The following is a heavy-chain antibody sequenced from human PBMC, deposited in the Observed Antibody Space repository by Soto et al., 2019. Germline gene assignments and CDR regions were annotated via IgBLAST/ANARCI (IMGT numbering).Heavy chain of an antibody. Sequence: SETLSLTRTVSGGSISSYYWSWIRQPPGKGLEWIGYIYYSGSTNYNPSLKSRVTISVDTSKNQFSLKLSSVTAADTAVYYCARLSELDPFSSADFDWLLTYYYYMDVWGKGTTVTVSS. CDR3: ARLSELDPFSSADFDWLLTYYYYMDV. CDR2: IYYSGST. D-gene: IGHD3-9*01. CDR1: GGSISSYY. J-gene: IGHJ6*03. V-gene: IGHV4-59*08.